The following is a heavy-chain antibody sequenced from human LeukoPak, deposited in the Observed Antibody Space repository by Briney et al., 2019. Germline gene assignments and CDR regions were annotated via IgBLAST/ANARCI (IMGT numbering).Heavy chain of an antibody. CDR1: GFTFSSYQ. Sequence: PGGALRLSCAASGFTFSSYQMNWVGQAPGKGLEWVSYISSSGSSKYYADSVKGRFTISRDNAKDSLFLQMNSLRDEDTAVYYCASSIIPAVVRDYWGQGTLVTVS. V-gene: IGHV3-48*03. J-gene: IGHJ4*02. CDR2: ISSSGSSK. D-gene: IGHD2-2*01. CDR3: ASSIIPAVVRDY.